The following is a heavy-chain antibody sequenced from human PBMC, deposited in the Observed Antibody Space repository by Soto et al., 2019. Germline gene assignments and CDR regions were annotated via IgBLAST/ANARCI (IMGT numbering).Heavy chain of an antibody. CDR3: ARDRGYDYVWGSYRSPKTFDY. CDR2: TYYRSKWYN. D-gene: IGHD3-16*02. V-gene: IGHV6-1*01. J-gene: IGHJ4*02. Sequence: SQTLSVTCAISGDSVSSNSAAWNWIRQSPSRGLEWLGRTYYRSKWYNDYAVSVKSRITINPDTSKNQFSLQLNSVTPEDTAVYYCARDRGYDYVWGSYRSPKTFDYWGQGTLVTV. CDR1: GDSVSSNSAA.